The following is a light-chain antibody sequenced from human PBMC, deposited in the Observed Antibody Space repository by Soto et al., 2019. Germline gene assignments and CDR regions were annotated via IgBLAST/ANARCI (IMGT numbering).Light chain of an antibody. Sequence: IQLTQSPTSLSASVGDRVTITCRASQGISSYLAWYQQKPGKAPELLIYATSTLQSGVPSRFSGSGSGTDFTLTISSLQPEDFAIYYCQQLNTYPLTFGGGTKVDIK. V-gene: IGKV1-9*01. CDR3: QQLNTYPLT. CDR2: ATS. J-gene: IGKJ4*01. CDR1: QGISSY.